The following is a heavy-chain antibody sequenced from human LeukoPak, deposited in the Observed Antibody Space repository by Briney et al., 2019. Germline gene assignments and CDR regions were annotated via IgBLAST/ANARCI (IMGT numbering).Heavy chain of an antibody. CDR3: AKAWAHYDSSGNDAFDI. J-gene: IGHJ3*02. CDR1: GFTFRNYW. CDR2: IKQDGSEK. Sequence: PGGSLRLSCAASGFTFRNYWMSWVRQAPGKGLEWVANIKQDGSEKYYVDSVKGRFTISRDNSKNTLYLQMNSLRAEDTAVYYCAKAWAHYDSSGNDAFDIWGQGTMVTVSS. D-gene: IGHD3-22*01. V-gene: IGHV3-7*03.